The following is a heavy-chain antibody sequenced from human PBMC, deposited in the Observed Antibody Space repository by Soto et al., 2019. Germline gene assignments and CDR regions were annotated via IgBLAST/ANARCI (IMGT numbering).Heavy chain of an antibody. J-gene: IGHJ4*02. CDR2: ISGSGGST. CDR3: ARLSSVSYYVHYHFAH. V-gene: IGHV3-23*01. D-gene: IGHD1-26*01. CDR1: GFTFSSYA. Sequence: EVQLLESGGGLVQPGGSLRLSCAASGFTFSSYAMSWVRQAPGKGLEWVSDISGSGGSTYYADSVKGRFTISRDKSKNTLDLQMNSLRAEDTAVYYCARLSSVSYYVHYHFAHWGQGTLVTVSS.